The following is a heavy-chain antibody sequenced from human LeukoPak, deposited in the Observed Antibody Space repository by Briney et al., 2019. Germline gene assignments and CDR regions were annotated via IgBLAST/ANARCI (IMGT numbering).Heavy chain of an antibody. CDR3: ARGALGSSSWYRRGWFDP. D-gene: IGHD6-13*01. Sequence: SETLSLTCAVYGGSFSGYYRSWIPQPPGKGLEWIGEINHSGSTNYNPSLKSRVTISVDTSKNQFSLKLSSVTAADTAVYYCARGALGSSSWYRRGWFDPWGQGTLVTVSS. J-gene: IGHJ5*02. V-gene: IGHV4-34*01. CDR1: GGSFSGYY. CDR2: INHSGST.